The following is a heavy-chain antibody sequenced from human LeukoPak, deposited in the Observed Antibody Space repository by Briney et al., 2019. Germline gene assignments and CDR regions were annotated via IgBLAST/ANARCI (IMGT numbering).Heavy chain of an antibody. J-gene: IGHJ4*02. D-gene: IGHD3-10*01. CDR1: GYTFTTYD. Sequence: ASVKVSCKPSGYTFTTYDINWVRQATGHGLEWMGWMNPNSGNTGYAQKFQGRVTMARNTSISTAYMELSSLRSEDTAVYYCAREDRGVLIVDYWGQGTLVTVSS. CDR2: MNPNSGNT. CDR3: AREDRGVLIVDY. V-gene: IGHV1-8*01.